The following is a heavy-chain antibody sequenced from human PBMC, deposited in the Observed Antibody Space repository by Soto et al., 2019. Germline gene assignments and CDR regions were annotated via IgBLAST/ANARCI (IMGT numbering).Heavy chain of an antibody. D-gene: IGHD4-17*01. J-gene: IGHJ2*01. CDR3: AKANGDSPVYWYFDL. Sequence: PVGSLRLSCAASGFTFDDYAMHWVRQAPGKGLEWVSGISWNSGSIGYADSVKGRFTISRDNAKNSLYLQMNSLRAEDTALYYCAKANGDSPVYWYFDLWGRGTLVTVSS. V-gene: IGHV3-9*01. CDR1: GFTFDDYA. CDR2: ISWNSGSI.